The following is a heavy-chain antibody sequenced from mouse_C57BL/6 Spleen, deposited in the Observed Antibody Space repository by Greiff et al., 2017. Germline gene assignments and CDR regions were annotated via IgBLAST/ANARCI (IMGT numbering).Heavy chain of an antibody. CDR3: ARSPLTTVVATGFDY. D-gene: IGHD1-1*01. J-gene: IGHJ2*01. Sequence: VQLQQPGAELVKPGASVKLSCKASGYTFTSYWMHWVKQRPGQGLEWIGMIHPNSGSTNYNEKFKSKATLTVDKASCTAYMQLSSLTSEDSAAYYCARSPLTTVVATGFDYWGQGTTLTVSS. V-gene: IGHV1-64*01. CDR1: GYTFTSYW. CDR2: IHPNSGST.